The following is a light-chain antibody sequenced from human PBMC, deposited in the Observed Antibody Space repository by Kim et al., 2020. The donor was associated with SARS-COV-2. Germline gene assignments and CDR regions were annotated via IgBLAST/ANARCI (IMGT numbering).Light chain of an antibody. CDR3: QQYYSYPYT. J-gene: IGKJ2*01. Sequence: AIRMTQSPSSFSASTGDRVTITCRASQDISSYLAWYQQKPGKAPKLLIFAASTLQSGVPSRFSGSESGTDFTLTISCLQSEDFATYYCQQYYSYPYTFGQGTKLEI. CDR2: AAS. CDR1: QDISSY. V-gene: IGKV1-8*01.